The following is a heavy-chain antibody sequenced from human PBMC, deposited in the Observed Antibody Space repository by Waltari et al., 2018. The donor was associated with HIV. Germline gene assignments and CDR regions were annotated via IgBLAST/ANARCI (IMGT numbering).Heavy chain of an antibody. V-gene: IGHV4-4*07. D-gene: IGHD3-16*01. Sequence: QVQLQESGPGLVKPSETLSLTCTVSGGSISSYYWSWIRQPAGKGLEWIGRIYTSGITNSHPSLKSRVTMSVDTSKNQFSLKLSSVTAADTAVYYCAGGSYYYYYGMDVWGQGTTVTVSS. CDR1: GGSISSYY. CDR3: AGGSYYYYYGMDV. CDR2: IYTSGIT. J-gene: IGHJ6*02.